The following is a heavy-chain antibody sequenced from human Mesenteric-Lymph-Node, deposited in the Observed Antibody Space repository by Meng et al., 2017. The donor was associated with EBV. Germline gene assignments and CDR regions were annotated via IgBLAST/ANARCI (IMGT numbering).Heavy chain of an antibody. CDR3: SRDISCYYHLQG. J-gene: IGHJ4*02. Sequence: QLVPSGAEVKKLGSSVEVSCQASGGTFRRDAISWLRHDPGQGLEWMGRIYPKSGINHNALKFQGRIPMTRDTSISTAYMELSGLRSDDTAVYFCSRDISCYYHLQGWGQGTLVTVSS. V-gene: IGHV1-2*06. CDR1: GGTFRRDA. D-gene: IGHD3-3*01. CDR2: IYPKSGIN.